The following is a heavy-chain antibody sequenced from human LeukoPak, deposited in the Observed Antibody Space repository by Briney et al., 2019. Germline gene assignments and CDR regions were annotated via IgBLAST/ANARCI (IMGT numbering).Heavy chain of an antibody. CDR2: ISYDGSNR. J-gene: IGHJ4*02. D-gene: IGHD6-19*01. Sequence: GRSLRLSCAASGFTFRSYGMHWVRQAPGKGLEWVAVISYDGSNRYYADSVKGRFTISRDNSKNTLYLQMNSLRAEDTAVYYCAKEFQGIAVAGDFDYWGQGTLVTVSS. CDR3: AKEFQGIAVAGDFDY. CDR1: GFTFRSYG. V-gene: IGHV3-30*18.